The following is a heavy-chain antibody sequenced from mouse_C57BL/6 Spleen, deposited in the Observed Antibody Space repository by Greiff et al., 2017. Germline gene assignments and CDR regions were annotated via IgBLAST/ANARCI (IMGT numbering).Heavy chain of an antibody. J-gene: IGHJ3*01. CDR3: ARKSDYDWFAD. V-gene: IGHV1-63*01. CDR1: GYTFTNYW. D-gene: IGHD2-4*01. Sequence: QVQLQQSGAELVRPGTSVKMSCKASGYTFTNYWIGWAKQRPGHGLEWIGDIYPGGGYTNYNEKFKGKATLTADKSSSTAYMQFSSLTAEDSAIYYCARKSDYDWFADWGQGTLVTVSA. CDR2: IYPGGGYT.